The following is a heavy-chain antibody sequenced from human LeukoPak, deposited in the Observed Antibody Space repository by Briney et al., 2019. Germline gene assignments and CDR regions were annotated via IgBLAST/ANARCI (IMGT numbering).Heavy chain of an antibody. V-gene: IGHV3-30*04. J-gene: IGHJ4*02. CDR3: ESPNSMAGTHYFHY. Sequence: GSLRLSCAASGFTFTTFPMHWVRQPPGKGLEWVAVISYDGTDKYYADSVKGRFTISRDNSKSTLYLQMDSLRAEDTAVYYCESPNSMAGTHYFHYWGQGTLVTVSS. D-gene: IGHD6-19*01. CDR2: ISYDGTDK. CDR1: GFTFTTFP.